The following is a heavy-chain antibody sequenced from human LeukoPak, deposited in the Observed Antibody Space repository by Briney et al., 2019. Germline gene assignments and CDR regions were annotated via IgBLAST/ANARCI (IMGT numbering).Heavy chain of an antibody. V-gene: IGHV1-46*01. D-gene: IGHD6-13*01. CDR1: GYTFTNYY. CDR3: ARPLDSSNNYFDY. Sequence: ASVTVSCKASGYTFTNYYIHWIRQAPGQGLEWMGIINPIGGSTRYAQKFQGRVTMTRDTSTSTVYMELSSLRSEDTAVYYCARPLDSSNNYFDYWGQGTLVTVSA. CDR2: INPIGGST. J-gene: IGHJ4*02.